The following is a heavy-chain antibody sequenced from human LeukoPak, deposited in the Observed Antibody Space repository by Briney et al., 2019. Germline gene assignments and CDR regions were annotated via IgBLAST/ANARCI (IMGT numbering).Heavy chain of an antibody. CDR3: ARYIDY. J-gene: IGHJ4*02. CDR1: GFTFSTYW. V-gene: IGHV3-74*01. CDR2: INPEGNTP. Sequence: PGGSLRLSCAASGFTFSTYWMHWVRQAPGKGLVWVSTINPEGNTPTYADSVKGRFTISRDNAKNSLYLQMNSLRAEDTAVYYCARYIDYWGQGTLVTVSS.